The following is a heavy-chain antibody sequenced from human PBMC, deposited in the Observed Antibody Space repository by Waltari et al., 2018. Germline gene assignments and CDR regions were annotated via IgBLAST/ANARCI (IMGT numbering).Heavy chain of an antibody. J-gene: IGHJ4*02. D-gene: IGHD2-15*01. V-gene: IGHV1-2*06. CDR3: ARVLVVAAPVYYFDY. Sequence: QVQLVQSGAEVKKPGASVKVSCKASGYTFTGYYMHWVRQAPGQGLEWMGRINPNSGGTNYAQKFQGRVTMTRDTSISTAYMELSRLRSDDTAVYYCARVLVVAAPVYYFDYWGQGTLVTVSS. CDR2: INPNSGGT. CDR1: GYTFTGYY.